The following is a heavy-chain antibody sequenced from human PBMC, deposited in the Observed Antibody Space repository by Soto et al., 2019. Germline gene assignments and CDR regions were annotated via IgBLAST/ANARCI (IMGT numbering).Heavy chain of an antibody. CDR1: GYTFTSYG. CDR3: ARGRYGEY. D-gene: IGHD3-10*01. Sequence: QVHLVQSGAEVKKPGASVKVSCKGSGYTFTSYGITWVRQAPGQGLEWMGWISAHNGNTDYAQKLQVRVTVTRDTSTSTAYRELRSLRSGDTAVYYCARGRYGEYWGQGALVTVSS. V-gene: IGHV1-18*01. J-gene: IGHJ4*02. CDR2: ISAHNGNT.